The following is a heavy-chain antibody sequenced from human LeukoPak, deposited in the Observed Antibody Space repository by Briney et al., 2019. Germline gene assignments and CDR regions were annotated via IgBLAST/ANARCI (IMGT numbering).Heavy chain of an antibody. D-gene: IGHD1-26*01. CDR3: ARAVGAIPFDY. CDR2: INHSGST. V-gene: IGHV4-34*01. J-gene: IGHJ4*02. Sequence: SETLSLTCAVYGGSFSGYYWSWIRQPPGKGLEWIGEINHSGSTSYNPSLKSRVTISVDTSKNQFSLKLSSVTAADTAVYYCARAVGAIPFDYWGQGTLVTVSS. CDR1: GGSFSGYY.